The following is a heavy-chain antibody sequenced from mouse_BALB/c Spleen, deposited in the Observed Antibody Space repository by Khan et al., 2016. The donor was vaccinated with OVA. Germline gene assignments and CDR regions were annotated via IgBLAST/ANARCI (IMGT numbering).Heavy chain of an antibody. V-gene: IGHV6-6*02. CDR1: GFTFSNFW. D-gene: IGHD2-3*01. CDR2: IRLKSNNYAT. Sequence: EVKLEVSGGGLVQPGGSMKLSCVASGFTFSNFWMTWVRQSPETGLEWVAEIRLKSNNYATHYAESVRGRFTSSRDDSKSGVYLQMNNLRAEDTGIYYCSRGGYYYSDYWGQGTTLTVSS. J-gene: IGHJ2*01. CDR3: SRGGYYYSDY.